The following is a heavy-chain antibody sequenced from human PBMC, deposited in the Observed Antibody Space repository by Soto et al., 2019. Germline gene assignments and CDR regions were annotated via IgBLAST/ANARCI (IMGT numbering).Heavy chain of an antibody. CDR1: GVSLHNSHSF. CDR2: VYYSGGS. V-gene: IGHV4-39*02. Sequence: LSLTCAVSGVSLHNSHSFWGWIRQPPGKGLEFIGSVYYSGGSHYNPSLKGRVTISVDTSNNQVSLRVNSVAAADTAVYYCGRVVEGATRHTDSDSWGQGMLVTVSS. D-gene: IGHD2-15*01. J-gene: IGHJ5*02. CDR3: GRVVEGATRHTDSDS.